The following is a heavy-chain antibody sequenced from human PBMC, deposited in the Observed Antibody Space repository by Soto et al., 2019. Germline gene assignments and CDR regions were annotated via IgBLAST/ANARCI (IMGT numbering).Heavy chain of an antibody. CDR1: GGSISSGGYY. CDR2: IYYSEST. J-gene: IGHJ5*02. V-gene: IGHV4-31*03. CDR3: ARVFDGDYSRWFDP. Sequence: QVQLQESGPGLVKPSQTLSLTCTVSGGSISSGGYYWSWIRQHPGKGLEWIGYIYYSESTYYNPSLKSRVTISVDTSKNQFSLKLSSVTAADTAVYYCARVFDGDYSRWFDPWGQGTLVTVSS. D-gene: IGHD4-17*01.